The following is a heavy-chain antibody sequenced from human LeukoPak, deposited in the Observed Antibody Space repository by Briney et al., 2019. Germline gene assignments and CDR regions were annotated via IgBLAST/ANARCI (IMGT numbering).Heavy chain of an antibody. D-gene: IGHD6-13*01. J-gene: IGHJ4*02. Sequence: GRSLRLSCAASGFTFSSYAMHWVRQAPGKGLEWVAVISYDGSNKYYADSVKGRFTISRDNSKNTPYLQMNSLRAEDTAVYYCVNEQQLTFDYWGQGTLVTVSS. CDR1: GFTFSSYA. V-gene: IGHV3-30-3*01. CDR3: VNEQQLTFDY. CDR2: ISYDGSNK.